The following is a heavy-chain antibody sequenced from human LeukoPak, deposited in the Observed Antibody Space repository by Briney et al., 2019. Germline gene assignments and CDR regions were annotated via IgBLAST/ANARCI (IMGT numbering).Heavy chain of an antibody. J-gene: IGHJ6*03. Sequence: PGGSLRLSCAASGFTFSSYEMNWVRQAPGKGLEWISYISSSGSTIHYADSVKGRFTNSRDNAKNSLYLQMNSLRAEDTAVYYCARGGFDWLLFNYYYYMDVWGKGTTVTISS. D-gene: IGHD3-9*01. CDR3: ARGGFDWLLFNYYYYMDV. CDR1: GFTFSSYE. CDR2: ISSSGSTI. V-gene: IGHV3-48*03.